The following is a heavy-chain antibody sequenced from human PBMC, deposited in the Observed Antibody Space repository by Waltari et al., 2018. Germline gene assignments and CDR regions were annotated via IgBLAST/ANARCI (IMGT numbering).Heavy chain of an antibody. J-gene: IGHJ6*02. D-gene: IGHD3-10*01. Sequence: QLQLQESGPGLVKPSETLSLTCTVSGGSISSSSYYWGWIRQPPGKGLEWIGSIYYSARTHYNPSLKRRGTISVDTSKSQFSLKLSSVTAADTAVYYCARPYYYGSGSYYNPYGMDVWCQGTTVTVSS. CDR3: ARPYYYGSGSYYNPYGMDV. V-gene: IGHV4-39*01. CDR2: IYYSART. CDR1: GGSISSSSYY.